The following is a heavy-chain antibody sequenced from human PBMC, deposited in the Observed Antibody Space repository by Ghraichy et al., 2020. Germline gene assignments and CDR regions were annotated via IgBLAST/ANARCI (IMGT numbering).Heavy chain of an antibody. V-gene: IGHV4-34*01. CDR2: INHSGST. CDR3: ARGQHYDYSGYDH. J-gene: IGHJ4*02. Sequence: SETLSLTCAVYGGSFSGYYWSWIRQPPGKGLEWIGEINHSGSTNYNPSLKSRVTISVDTSKNQFFLKLSSVTAADTAVYYCARGQHYDYSGYDHWGQGTLVTVSS. D-gene: IGHD5-12*01. CDR1: GGSFSGYY.